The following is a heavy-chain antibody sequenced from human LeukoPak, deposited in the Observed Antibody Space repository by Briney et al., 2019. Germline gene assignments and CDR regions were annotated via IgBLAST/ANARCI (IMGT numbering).Heavy chain of an antibody. V-gene: IGHV7-4-1*02. D-gene: IGHD3-10*01. J-gene: IGHJ4*02. CDR3: ARDHERYYYGSGSFDY. CDR2: INTNTGNP. CDR1: GYTFTSYG. Sequence: ASVKVSCKASGYTFTSYGIGWVRQAPGQGLEWMGWINTNTGNPTYAQGFTGRFVFSLDTSVSTAYLQISSLKAEDTAVYYCARDHERYYYGSGSFDYWGQGTLVTVSS.